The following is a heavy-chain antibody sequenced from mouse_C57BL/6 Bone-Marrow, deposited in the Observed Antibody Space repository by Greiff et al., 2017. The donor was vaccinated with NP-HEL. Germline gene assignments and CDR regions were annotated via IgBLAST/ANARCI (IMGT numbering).Heavy chain of an antibody. Sequence: EVQLQQSGPELVKPGASVKISCKASGYTFTDYYMNWVKQSHGKSLEWIGDINPNNGGTSYNQKFKGKATLTVDKSSSTAYMELSSLTSEDSAVYYCARGEDFTTVVLDYWGQGTTLTVSS. J-gene: IGHJ2*01. CDR2: INPNNGGT. V-gene: IGHV1-26*01. D-gene: IGHD1-1*01. CDR3: ARGEDFTTVVLDY. CDR1: GYTFTDYY.